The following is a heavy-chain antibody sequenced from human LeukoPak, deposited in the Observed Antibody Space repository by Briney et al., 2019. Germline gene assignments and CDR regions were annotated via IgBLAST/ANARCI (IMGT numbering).Heavy chain of an antibody. V-gene: IGHV3-30*02. CDR2: IRYDGSNK. CDR1: GFTFSSYG. D-gene: IGHD6-19*01. Sequence: GGSLRLSCAASGFTFSSYGMHWVRQAPGKGLEWVAFIRYDGSNKYYADSVKGRFTISRDNSKNTLYLQMNSLRAEDTAVYYCANDFSSGWYPSIDYGGQGTLVTVSS. J-gene: IGHJ4*02. CDR3: ANDFSSGWYPSIDY.